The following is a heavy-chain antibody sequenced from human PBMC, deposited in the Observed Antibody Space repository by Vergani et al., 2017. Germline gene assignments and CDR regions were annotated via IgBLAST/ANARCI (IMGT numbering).Heavy chain of an antibody. CDR2: IDPSDSYT. D-gene: IGHD3-22*01. Sequence: EVQLVQSGAEVKKPGESLRISCKGSGYSFTSYWISWVRQMPGKGLEWMGRIDPSDSYTNYSPSFQGHVTISADKSISTAYLQWSSLKASDTAMYYCARVGWSYYDSSGYYYAPGGWFDPWGQGTLVTDSS. J-gene: IGHJ5*02. CDR3: ARVGWSYYDSSGYYYAPGGWFDP. V-gene: IGHV5-10-1*03. CDR1: GYSFTSYW.